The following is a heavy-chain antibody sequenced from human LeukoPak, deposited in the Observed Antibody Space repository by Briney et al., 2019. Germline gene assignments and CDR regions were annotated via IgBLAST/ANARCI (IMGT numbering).Heavy chain of an antibody. V-gene: IGHV3-15*01. CDR3: TTLYDYVWGSYRSLKYYFDY. CDR1: GFTFSSYA. D-gene: IGHD3-16*02. J-gene: IGHJ4*02. Sequence: PGGSLRLSCAASGFTFSSYAMHWVRQAPGKGLEWVGRIKSKTDGGTTDYAAPVKGRFTISRDDSKNTLYLQMNSLKTEDTAVYYCTTLYDYVWGSYRSLKYYFDYWGQGTLVTVSS. CDR2: IKSKTDGGTT.